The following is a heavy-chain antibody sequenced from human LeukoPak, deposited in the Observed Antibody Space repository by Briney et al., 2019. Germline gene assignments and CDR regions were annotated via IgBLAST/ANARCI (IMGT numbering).Heavy chain of an antibody. Sequence: SETLSLTCTVSGASITNDDYYWSWIRQHPGRGLEWIGYIYFSGSTYYNPTLKSRASVSVDTSKSQFSLRLTSVTAADTAVYYCARRAPFSNWFDPWGQGTLVIVSS. J-gene: IGHJ5*02. CDR1: GASITNDDYY. V-gene: IGHV4-31*03. CDR2: IYFSGST. CDR3: ARRAPFSNWFDP. D-gene: IGHD2-2*01.